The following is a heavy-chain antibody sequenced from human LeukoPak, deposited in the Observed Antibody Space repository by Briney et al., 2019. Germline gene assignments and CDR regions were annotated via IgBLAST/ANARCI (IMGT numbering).Heavy chain of an antibody. CDR1: GFTFSSYS. V-gene: IGHV3-21*04. J-gene: IGHJ4*02. CDR3: AKARYTSGWYSPDDY. D-gene: IGHD6-19*01. Sequence: GGSLRLSCAASGFTFSSYSMNWVRQAPGKGLEWVSSISSSSSYIYYADSVKGRFTISRDNAKNSLYLQMNSLRADDTALYYCAKARYTSGWYSPDDYWGQGTLVTVSS. CDR2: ISSSSSYI.